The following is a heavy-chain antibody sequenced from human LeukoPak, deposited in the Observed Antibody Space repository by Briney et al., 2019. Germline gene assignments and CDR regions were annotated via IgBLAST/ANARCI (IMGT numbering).Heavy chain of an antibody. CDR2: IDTNTGNP. CDR1: GYTFSKYA. D-gene: IGHD3-22*01. J-gene: IGHJ4*02. Sequence: ASVKVSCKGSGYTFSKYAISWVRQAPGQGLEYMGWIDTNTGNPTYAQGFTGRFVFSLDTSVSTAYLQISSLKAEDSAIYFCANCYDSSGFFAYWGQGTLVTVSS. V-gene: IGHV7-4-1*02. CDR3: ANCYDSSGFFAY.